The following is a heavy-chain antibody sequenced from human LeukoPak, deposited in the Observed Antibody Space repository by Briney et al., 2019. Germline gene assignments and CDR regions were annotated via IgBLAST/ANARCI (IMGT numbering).Heavy chain of an antibody. CDR2: ISSSSSYT. D-gene: IGHD5-18*01. V-gene: IGHV3-11*03. Sequence: GGSLRLSCAASGFTFSDYYMSWIRQAPGKGLEWVSYISSSSSYTNYADSVKGRFTISRDNAKNSLYLQMNSLRAEDTAVYYCASLLLGDATMVTGWFDPWGQGTLVTVSS. CDR3: ASLLLGDATMVTGWFDP. CDR1: GFTFSDYY. J-gene: IGHJ5*02.